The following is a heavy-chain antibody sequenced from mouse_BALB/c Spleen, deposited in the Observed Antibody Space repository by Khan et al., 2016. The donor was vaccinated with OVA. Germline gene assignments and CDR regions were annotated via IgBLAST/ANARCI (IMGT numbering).Heavy chain of an antibody. V-gene: IGHV1S137*01. CDR2: ISTYSGNT. D-gene: IGHD2-3*01. CDR1: GYTFTDYA. Sequence: QVQLQQPGPELVRPGVSVKISCKGSGYTFTDYAMYWVKQSHAKSLEWIGLISTYSGNTNYNQKFKGKATMTVDKSSSTAYMEIASLTSDDSAIYYCARPAYDGYYDYWGQGTTLTVSS. J-gene: IGHJ2*01. CDR3: ARPAYDGYYDY.